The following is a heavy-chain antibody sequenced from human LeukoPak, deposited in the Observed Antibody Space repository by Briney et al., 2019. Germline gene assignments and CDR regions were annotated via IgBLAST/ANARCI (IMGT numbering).Heavy chain of an antibody. CDR2: IRRKAYSEAT. D-gene: IGHD2-21*02. CDR1: GFTFCDYA. CDR3: TRSDYDSGGDDAFDI. V-gene: IGHV3-49*03. J-gene: IGHJ3*02. Sequence: GGSLRLSCTASGFTFCDYAMSWFRQAPGKGLVWVGFIRRKAYSEATQYAASVKGRFTISRDDSKSIAYLQMNSLKTEDTAMYYCTRSDYDSGGDDAFDIWGQGTMVTVSS.